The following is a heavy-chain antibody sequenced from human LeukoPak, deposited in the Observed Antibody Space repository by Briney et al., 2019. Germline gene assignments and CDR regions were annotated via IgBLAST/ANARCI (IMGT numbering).Heavy chain of an antibody. D-gene: IGHD3-10*01. J-gene: IGHJ5*02. Sequence: SETLSLTCTVSGGSITGGSYYWSWIRQHPGKGLEWIGYIHHSGSTYYNPSLKSRVIISVDTSKNQFSLKLNSVTAADTAVYYCASYGSGSYRFDPWGQGTLVTVSS. CDR2: IHHSGST. CDR3: ASYGSGSYRFDP. V-gene: IGHV4-31*03. CDR1: GGSITGGSYY.